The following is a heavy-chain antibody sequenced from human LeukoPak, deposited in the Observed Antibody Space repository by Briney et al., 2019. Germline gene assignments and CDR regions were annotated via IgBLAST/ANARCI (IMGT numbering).Heavy chain of an antibody. D-gene: IGHD2-8*01. Sequence: ASVKVSCKASGYTFTSYGISWVRQAPGQGLEWMGWISAYNGNTNYAQKLQGRVTMTTDTSTSTAYMELRSLRSDDTAVYYCARVNLYCTSGVCLGTRTDRFYPWVQGTLVTVSS. CDR2: ISAYNGNT. CDR3: ARVNLYCTSGVCLGTRTDRFYP. V-gene: IGHV1-18*01. J-gene: IGHJ5*02. CDR1: GYTFTSYG.